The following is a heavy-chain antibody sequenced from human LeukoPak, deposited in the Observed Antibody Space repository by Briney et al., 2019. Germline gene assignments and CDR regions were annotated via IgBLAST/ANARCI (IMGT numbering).Heavy chain of an antibody. D-gene: IGHD3-22*01. J-gene: IGHJ4*02. CDR3: ARVLYDSSGYYYLDY. V-gene: IGHV4-59*01. CDR2: IYYSGST. CDR1: GGSISSYY. Sequence: SETLSLTCTVSGGSISSYYWSWIRQPPGKGLEWIGYIYYSGSTNYNPSLKSRVTISVDTSKNQFSLKLSSVTAADPAVYYCARVLYDSSGYYYLDYWGQGTLVTVSS.